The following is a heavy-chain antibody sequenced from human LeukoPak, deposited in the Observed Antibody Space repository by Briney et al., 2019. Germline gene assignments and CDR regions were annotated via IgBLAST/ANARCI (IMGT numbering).Heavy chain of an antibody. CDR3: ARWPPEGAD. CDR1: GFTFTTYW. D-gene: IGHD5-12*01. V-gene: IGHV3-7*01. Sequence: PGGSLRLSCAASGFTFTTYWMTWVRQAPGKGLEWVANINGDGSRKNYLDSVKGRFTISRDNAKNLVYLQMNSLRAEDTAVYYCARWPPEGADWGQGTLVTVSS. J-gene: IGHJ4*02. CDR2: INGDGSRK.